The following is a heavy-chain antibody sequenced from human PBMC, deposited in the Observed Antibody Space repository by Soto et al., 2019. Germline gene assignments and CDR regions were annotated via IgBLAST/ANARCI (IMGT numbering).Heavy chain of an antibody. V-gene: IGHV3-30*18. CDR2: ISYDGINK. CDR3: AKDRWVRQLRSYFDY. D-gene: IGHD4-17*01. CDR1: GFTFSSYG. Sequence: QVQLVESGGGVVQPGRSLRLSCAASGFTFSSYGMHWVRQAPGKGLEWVAFISYDGINKYYADSVKGRFTISRDNSKNTIYLQMSTLRAEETAVYCCAKDRWVRQLRSYFDYWGQGTLVTVSS. J-gene: IGHJ4*02.